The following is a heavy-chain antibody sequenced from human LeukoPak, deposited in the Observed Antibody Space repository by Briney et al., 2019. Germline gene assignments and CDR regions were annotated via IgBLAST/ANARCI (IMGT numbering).Heavy chain of an antibody. CDR3: TTRRQDGW. D-gene: IGHD2-15*01. CDR1: GFTLSDAW. Sequence: GGSLRLSCVASGFTLSDAWMSWVRQAPGKGLEWVGRIKSQIDGGTIDYGAPVKGRFTISRDDSRNTLYLQMNSLKTEDTAIYYCTTRRQDGWWGQGTLVTVS. V-gene: IGHV3-15*01. J-gene: IGHJ4*02. CDR2: IKSQIDGGTI.